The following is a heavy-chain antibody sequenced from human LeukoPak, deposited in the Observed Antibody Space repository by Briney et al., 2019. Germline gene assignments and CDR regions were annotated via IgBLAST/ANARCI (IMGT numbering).Heavy chain of an antibody. D-gene: IGHD6-13*01. J-gene: IGHJ4*02. Sequence: GGSLRLSCAASGFTFSSYSMHWVRQAPGKGLVWVSRFSSDGSTTTYADSVKGRFTISRDNAKNTLYLQMNSLRAEDTAVYYCVRALYSNNDYWGQGTLVTVSS. CDR1: GFTFSSYS. CDR3: VRALYSNNDY. V-gene: IGHV3-74*01. CDR2: FSSDGSTT.